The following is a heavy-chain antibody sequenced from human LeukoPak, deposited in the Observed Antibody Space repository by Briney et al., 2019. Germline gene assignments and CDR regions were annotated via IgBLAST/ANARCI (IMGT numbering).Heavy chain of an antibody. CDR3: ARSHTLNYFDY. Sequence: SETLSLTCTVSGGSISSYYWSWIRQPPGKGLEWIGYIYYSGSTDYNPSLNSRVTLSVDTSKNQFSLRLSSVTDADTAVYYCARSHTLNYFDYWGQGTLVTVSS. V-gene: IGHV4-59*01. J-gene: IGHJ4*02. CDR2: IYYSGST. CDR1: GGSISSYY. D-gene: IGHD2-8*01.